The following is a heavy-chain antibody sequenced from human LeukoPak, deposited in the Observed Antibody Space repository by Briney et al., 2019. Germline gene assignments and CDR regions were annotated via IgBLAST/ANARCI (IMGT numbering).Heavy chain of an antibody. CDR2: INHSGST. Sequence: SETLSLTCAVYGGSFSGYYWSWIRQPPGKGLEWIGEINHSGSTNYNPSLKSRVTISVDTSKNQFSLKLSSVTAADTAVYYCARGRPQAAAANAEYFQYWGQGTLVTVSS. CDR1: GGSFSGYY. J-gene: IGHJ1*01. D-gene: IGHD2-2*01. CDR3: ARGRPQAAAANAEYFQY. V-gene: IGHV4-34*01.